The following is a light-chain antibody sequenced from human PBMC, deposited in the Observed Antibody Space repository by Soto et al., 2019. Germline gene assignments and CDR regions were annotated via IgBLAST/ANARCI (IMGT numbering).Light chain of an antibody. CDR2: KAS. CDR3: QQYNGLPTWT. CDR1: QSIVRL. J-gene: IGKJ1*01. V-gene: IGKV1-5*03. Sequence: DIQMTQSPSTLSAFVGDRVTITCRASQSIVRLLAWYQKKPGKAPNLLIYKASTLQSGVPSRFSGNGSGTEFTLTITSLQPDDSATYYCQQYNGLPTWTFGQGTKVDIK.